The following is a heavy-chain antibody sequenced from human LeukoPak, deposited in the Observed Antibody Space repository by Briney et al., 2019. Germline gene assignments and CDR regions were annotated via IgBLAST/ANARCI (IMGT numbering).Heavy chain of an antibody. V-gene: IGHV4-34*01. Sequence: PSETLSLTCAVYGGSFSGYYWSWIRQPPGKGLEGIGEINHSGSTNYNPSLKSRVTISVDTSNNQFSLKLSSVTAADTAVYYCARARVVVAATRYYYGMDVWGQGTTVTVSS. CDR1: GGSFSGYY. CDR2: INHSGST. J-gene: IGHJ6*02. CDR3: ARARVVVAATRYYYGMDV. D-gene: IGHD2-15*01.